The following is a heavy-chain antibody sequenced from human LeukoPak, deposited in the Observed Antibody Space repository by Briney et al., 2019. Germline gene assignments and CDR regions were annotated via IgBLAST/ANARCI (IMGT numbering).Heavy chain of an antibody. D-gene: IGHD3-22*01. CDR3: ARDPDYYDSSGFHYFDY. CDR2: INSDGSST. V-gene: IGHV3-74*01. CDR1: GFTVSSNC. J-gene: IGHJ4*02. Sequence: PGGSLRLSCAAPGFTVSSNCMSWVRQAPGKGLVWVSRINSDGSSTSYADSVKGRFTISRDNAKNTLYLQMNSLRAEDTAVYYCARDPDYYDSSGFHYFDYWGQGTLVTVSS.